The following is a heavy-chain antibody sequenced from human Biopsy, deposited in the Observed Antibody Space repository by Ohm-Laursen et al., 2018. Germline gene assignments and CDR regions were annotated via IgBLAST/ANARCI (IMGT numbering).Heavy chain of an antibody. CDR2: MIPSSGKT. CDR3: ARGYSRRVSIFEASIYWFDT. Sequence: ASVKVSCKASGYSFSTYDVNSVRQARGQGLEWMGWMIPSSGKTGYAQRFQGRVTLTMNTSISTAYMELSGLRSEDTAVYFCARGYSRRVSIFEASIYWFDTWGQGTLVTVSS. V-gene: IGHV1-8*01. J-gene: IGHJ5*02. D-gene: IGHD6-6*01. CDR1: GYSFSTYD.